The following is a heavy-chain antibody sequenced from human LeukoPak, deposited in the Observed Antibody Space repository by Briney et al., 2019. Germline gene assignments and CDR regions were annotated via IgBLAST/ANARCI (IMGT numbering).Heavy chain of an antibody. CDR3: ARDGGYDESDY. D-gene: IGHD5-12*01. CDR1: GGTFSSYA. V-gene: IGHV1-69*04. CDR2: IIPILGIA. J-gene: IGHJ4*02. Sequence: SVKVSCKASGGTFSSYAISWVRQAPGQGLEWMGRIIPILGIANYAQKFQGRVTITADKSTSTAYMELSSLRSEDTAVYYYARDGGYDESDYWGQGTLVTVSS.